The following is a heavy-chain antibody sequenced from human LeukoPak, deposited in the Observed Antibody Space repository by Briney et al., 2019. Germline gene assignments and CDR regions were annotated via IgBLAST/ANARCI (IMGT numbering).Heavy chain of an antibody. J-gene: IGHJ4*02. Sequence: GGSLRLSCAASGFTFSSYSMNWVRQAPGKGLEWVSYITAGSSTTYYADSVRGRFTVSRDNAKNSLYLQMNSLRAEDTALYYCAKDVARGGIKGSFDYWGQGTLVTVSS. CDR3: AKDVARGGIKGSFDY. CDR1: GFTFSSYS. CDR2: ITAGSSTT. V-gene: IGHV3-48*04. D-gene: IGHD3-16*01.